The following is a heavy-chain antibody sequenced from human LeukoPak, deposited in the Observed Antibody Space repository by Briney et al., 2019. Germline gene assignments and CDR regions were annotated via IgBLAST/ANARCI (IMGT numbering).Heavy chain of an antibody. J-gene: IGHJ3*02. CDR2: ITWDDTSR. D-gene: IGHD3-22*01. CDR3: ARDDTHYGSSGSFYDAFDI. Sequence: GGSLRLSCAASGFIFDDYNMHWVRQVPGKGLEWVSLITWDDTSRFYVDSVMGRFTISRDNAKNSLYLQMNSLRAEDTAVYYCARDDTHYGSSGSFYDAFDIWGQGTMVTVSS. CDR1: GFIFDDYN. V-gene: IGHV3-43*01.